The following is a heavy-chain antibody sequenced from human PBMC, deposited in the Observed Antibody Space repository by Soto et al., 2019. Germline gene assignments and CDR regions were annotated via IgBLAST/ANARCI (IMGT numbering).Heavy chain of an antibody. CDR2: ISSSGSTI. Sequence: GGSLRLSCAASGFTFSDYYMSWIRQAPGKGLEWVSYISSSGSTIYYADSVKGRFTISRDNAKNSLYLQMNSLRAEDTAVYYCARGVTTVTTYYYYGMDVWGQGTTVTVSS. D-gene: IGHD4-4*01. V-gene: IGHV3-11*01. CDR1: GFTFSDYY. CDR3: ARGVTTVTTYYYYGMDV. J-gene: IGHJ6*02.